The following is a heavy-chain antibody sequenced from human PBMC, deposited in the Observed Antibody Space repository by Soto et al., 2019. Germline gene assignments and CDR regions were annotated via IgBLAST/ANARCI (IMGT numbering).Heavy chain of an antibody. CDR1: GGSISSYY. V-gene: IGHV4-59*01. D-gene: IGHD6-6*01. CDR2: IYYSGST. J-gene: IGHJ4*02. CDR3: ARGVSIAARQGLDY. Sequence: SETLSLTCTVSGGSISSYYWSWIRQPPGKGLEWIGYIYYSGSTNYNPSLKSRVTISVDTSKNQFSLKLSSVTAADTAVYYCARGVSIAARQGLDYWGQGTLVTVS.